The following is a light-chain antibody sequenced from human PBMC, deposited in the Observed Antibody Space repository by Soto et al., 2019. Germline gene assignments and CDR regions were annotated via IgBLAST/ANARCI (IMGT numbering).Light chain of an antibody. Sequence: DIQMTQSPSSLSASVGDRVTITCRASQSISSYLNWYQQKPGKAPKLLIYAASSLQSGVPSRFSGSGSGTDFNLTISSRQPEDFATYYCQQSYSTPYTFGQGTKLEIK. CDR2: AAS. CDR1: QSISSY. CDR3: QQSYSTPYT. J-gene: IGKJ2*01. V-gene: IGKV1-39*01.